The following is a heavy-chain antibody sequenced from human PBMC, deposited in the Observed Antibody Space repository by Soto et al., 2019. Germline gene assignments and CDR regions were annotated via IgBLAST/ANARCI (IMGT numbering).Heavy chain of an antibody. Sequence: GASVKVSCKASGGTFSSYAISWVRQAPGQGLEWMGGIIPIFGTANYAQKFQGRVTITADESTSTAYMELSSLRSEDTAVYYCATEAARYFDWLLGPFDYWGQGTLVTVSS. V-gene: IGHV1-69*13. CDR1: GGTFSSYA. D-gene: IGHD3-9*01. CDR2: IIPIFGTA. CDR3: ATEAARYFDWLLGPFDY. J-gene: IGHJ4*02.